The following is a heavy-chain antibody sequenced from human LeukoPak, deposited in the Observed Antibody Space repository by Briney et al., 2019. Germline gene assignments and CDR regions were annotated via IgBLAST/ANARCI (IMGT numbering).Heavy chain of an antibody. CDR2: ISSSGSTI. J-gene: IGHJ6*03. CDR3: ATGGRVHYYYMDV. V-gene: IGHV3-11*01. CDR1: GFTFSDYY. Sequence: PGGSLRLSCAAYGFTFSDYYMSWIRQAPGKGLEWVSYISSSGSTIYYADSVKGRFTISRDNAKSSLYLQMNSLRAEDTAVYYCATGGRVHYYYMDVWGKGTTVTVSS. D-gene: IGHD1-1*01.